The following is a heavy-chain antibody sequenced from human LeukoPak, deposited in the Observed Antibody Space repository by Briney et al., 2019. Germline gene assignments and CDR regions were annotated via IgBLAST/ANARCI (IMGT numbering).Heavy chain of an antibody. V-gene: IGHV4-59*08. CDR2: IYYSGST. Sequence: SETLSLTCTVSGGSISSYYWSWIRQPPGKGLEWIGYIYYSGSTNYNPSLKSRVAISVKTSKNQFSLKLSSVTAADTAVYYCARAGITMIVVVITGFDYWGQGTLVTVSS. J-gene: IGHJ4*02. CDR3: ARAGITMIVVVITGFDY. D-gene: IGHD3-22*01. CDR1: GGSISSYY.